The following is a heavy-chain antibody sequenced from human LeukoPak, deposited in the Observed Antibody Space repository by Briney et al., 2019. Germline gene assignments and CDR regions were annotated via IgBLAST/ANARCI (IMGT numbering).Heavy chain of an antibody. J-gene: IGHJ4*02. D-gene: IGHD3-10*01. Sequence: SETLSLTCAVYGGSFSGYYWSWIRQPPGKGLEWIGEINHSGSTNYNPSLKSRVTISVDTSKNQLSLKLSSVTAADTAVYYCARGTGGSESYYNIDYWRQGTLVTVSS. CDR1: GGSFSGYY. V-gene: IGHV4-34*01. CDR2: INHSGST. CDR3: ARGTGGSESYYNIDY.